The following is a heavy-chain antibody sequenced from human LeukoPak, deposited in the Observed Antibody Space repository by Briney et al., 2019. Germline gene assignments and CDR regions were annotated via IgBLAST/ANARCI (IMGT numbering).Heavy chain of an antibody. CDR1: GSYISSSSYS. D-gene: IGHD3-22*01. V-gene: IGHV4-39*01. CDR3: ARQDYDSSGINWFDP. CDR2: IYYTGTT. Sequence: SETLSLTCTVSGSYISSSSYSWGWIRQPPGKGLEWIGNIYYTGTTYYNPSLKSRVTISVDTSKNQFSLKLSSVTAADTAVHYCARQDYDSSGINWFDPWGQGTLVTVSS. J-gene: IGHJ5*02.